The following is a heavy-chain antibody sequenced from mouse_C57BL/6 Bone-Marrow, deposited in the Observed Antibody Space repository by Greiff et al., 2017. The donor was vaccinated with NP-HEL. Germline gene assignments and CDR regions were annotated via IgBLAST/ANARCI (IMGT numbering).Heavy chain of an antibody. CDR2: IDPENGDT. CDR3: TTFGITDY. CDR1: GFNIKDDY. J-gene: IGHJ2*01. V-gene: IGHV14-4*01. D-gene: IGHD1-1*01. Sequence: VHVKQSGAELVRPGASVKLSCTASGFNIKDDYMHWVKQRPEQGLEWIGWIDPENGDTEYASKFQGKATITADTSSNTAYLQLSSLTSEDTAVYYCTTFGITDYWGQGTTLTVSS.